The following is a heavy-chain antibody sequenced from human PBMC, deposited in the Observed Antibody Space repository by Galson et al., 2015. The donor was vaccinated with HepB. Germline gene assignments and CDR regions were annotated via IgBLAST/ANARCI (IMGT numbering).Heavy chain of an antibody. CDR1: GYTFTGYY. CDR3: ARMPPPVPHMVRGVKNGMDV. Sequence: SVKVSCKASGYTFTGYYMHWVRQAPGQGLEWMGWINPNSGGTNYAQKFQGWVTMTRDTSISTAYMELSRLRSDDTAVYYCARMPPPVPHMVRGVKNGMDVWGQGTTVTVSS. CDR2: INPNSGGT. V-gene: IGHV1-2*04. D-gene: IGHD3-10*01. J-gene: IGHJ6*02.